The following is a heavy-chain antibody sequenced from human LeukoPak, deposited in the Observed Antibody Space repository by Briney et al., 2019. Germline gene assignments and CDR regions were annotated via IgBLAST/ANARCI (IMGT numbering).Heavy chain of an antibody. V-gene: IGHV1-24*01. CDR1: GYTLTELS. J-gene: IGHJ6*03. D-gene: IGHD6-19*01. CDR2: SDPEDGET. CDR3: ATSPGSGWSYYYYYMDV. Sequence: ASVKVSCKVSGYTLTELSMHWVRQAPGKGLEWMGGSDPEDGETIYAQKFQGRVTMTEDTSTDTAYMELSSLRSEDTAVYYCATSPGSGWSYYYYYMDVWGKGTTVTVSS.